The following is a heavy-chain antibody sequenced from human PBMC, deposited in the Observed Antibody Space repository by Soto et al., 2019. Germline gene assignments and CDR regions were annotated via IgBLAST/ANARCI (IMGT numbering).Heavy chain of an antibody. CDR3: ARDQRCHWGSAGWFDT. D-gene: IGHD7-27*01. CDR1: GYTFTSYG. Sequence: ASVKVSCKASGYTFTSYGISWVRQAPGQGLEWMGWISAYNGNTNYAQKLQGRVTMTTDTSTSTAYMELRSLRSDDTAVYYCARDQRCHWGSAGWFDTWGQGTLVTVSS. CDR2: ISAYNGNT. J-gene: IGHJ5*02. V-gene: IGHV1-18*01.